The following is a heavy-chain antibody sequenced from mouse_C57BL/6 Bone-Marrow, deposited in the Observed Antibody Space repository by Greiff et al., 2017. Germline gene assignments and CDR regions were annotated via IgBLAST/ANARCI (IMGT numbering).Heavy chain of an antibody. J-gene: IGHJ4*01. CDR3: ARLAGLLRYSMDN. Sequence: QVQLQQSGAELVRPGTSVKMSCTASGYTFTNYWIGWAKQRPGHGLEWIGDIYPGGGYTNYNDKFKGKATLTADKSSSTAYMQLSSLTSEDSAIYYCARLAGLLRYSMDNWGQGTAVTVSS. CDR1: GYTFTNYW. CDR2: IYPGGGYT. D-gene: IGHD2-3*01. V-gene: IGHV1-63*01.